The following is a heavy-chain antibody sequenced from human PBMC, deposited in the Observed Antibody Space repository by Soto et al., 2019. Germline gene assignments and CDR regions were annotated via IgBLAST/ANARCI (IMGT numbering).Heavy chain of an antibody. Sequence: QVQLVESGGGVVQPGRSLRLSCAVSGFTFSSHAMHWVRQAPGKGLEWVTLISSDGSNKYYADSVKGRFTTSRVNSKNTMYLQMNSLRVEDTAVYYCARDDEGGSDCDLGYWGQGALVTVSS. CDR1: GFTFSSHA. D-gene: IGHD1-26*01. CDR2: ISSDGSNK. J-gene: IGHJ4*02. CDR3: ARDDEGGSDCDLGY. V-gene: IGHV3-30-3*01.